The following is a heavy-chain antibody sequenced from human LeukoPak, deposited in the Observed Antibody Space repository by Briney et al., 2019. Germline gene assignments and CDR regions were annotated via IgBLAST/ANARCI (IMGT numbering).Heavy chain of an antibody. D-gene: IGHD2-15*01. V-gene: IGHV3-21*01. Sequence: GGSLRLSCAASGFTFSSYSMNWVRQAPGKGLEWVSSISSSSSYIFYADSVKGRFTISRDNAKNSLDLQMNSLRAEDTAVYYCARGYCSGGSCYLNAFDIWGQGTMVTVSS. CDR2: ISSSSSYI. J-gene: IGHJ3*02. CDR3: ARGYCSGGSCYLNAFDI. CDR1: GFTFSSYS.